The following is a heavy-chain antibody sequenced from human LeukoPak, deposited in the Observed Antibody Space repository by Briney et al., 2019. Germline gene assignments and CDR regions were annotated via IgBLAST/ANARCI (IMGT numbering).Heavy chain of an antibody. CDR2: IYTSGST. D-gene: IGHD3-22*01. J-gene: IGHJ4*02. CDR3: ATLSSGYTDAIDY. CDR1: GGSISSGSYY. Sequence: SQTLSLTCTVSGGSISSGSYYWSWIRQPAGKGLEWIGRIYTSGSTNYNPSLKSRVTISVDTSKNQFSLKLSSVTAADTTVYYCATLSSGYTDAIDYWGQGTLVTVSS. V-gene: IGHV4-61*02.